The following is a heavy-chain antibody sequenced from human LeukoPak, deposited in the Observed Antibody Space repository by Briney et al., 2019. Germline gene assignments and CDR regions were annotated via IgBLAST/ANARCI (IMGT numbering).Heavy chain of an antibody. V-gene: IGHV4-39*07. CDR2: IYYSGST. D-gene: IGHD6-13*01. CDR1: GGSISSSSYY. CDR3: ARSAAAGSKRKFDP. J-gene: IGHJ5*02. Sequence: PSETLSLTCTVSGGSISSSSYYWGWIRQPPGKGLEWIGSIYYSGSTYYNPSLKSRVTISVDTSKNQFSLKLSSVTAADTAVYYCARSAAAGSKRKFDPWGQGTLVTVSS.